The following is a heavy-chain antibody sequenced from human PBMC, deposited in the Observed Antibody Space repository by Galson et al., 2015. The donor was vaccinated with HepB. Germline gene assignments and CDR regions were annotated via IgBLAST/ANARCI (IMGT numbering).Heavy chain of an antibody. D-gene: IGHD2-21*02. CDR1: GFTFSSYC. CDR3: ATESNCSGDCYSAY. CDR2: SSSNSSYI. Sequence: SVRLSCAASGFTFSSYCMNWVRQAPGKGLEWMSSSSSNSSYIYYAHSVKGRFTISRDNAKNSLYLQMSSLRAEDTAVYYCATESNCSGDCYSAYWGQGTLVTVSS. V-gene: IGHV3-21*01. J-gene: IGHJ4*02.